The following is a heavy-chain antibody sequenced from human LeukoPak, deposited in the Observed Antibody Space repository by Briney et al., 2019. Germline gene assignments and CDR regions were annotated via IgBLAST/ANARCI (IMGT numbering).Heavy chain of an antibody. V-gene: IGHV3-23*01. CDR1: GFTVSSNY. CDR2: ISGSGGST. J-gene: IGHJ5*01. Sequence: PGGSLRLSCAASGFTVSSNYMSWVRQAPGKGLEWVSAISGSGGSTYYADSVKGRFTISRDNSKNTLYLQMNSLRAEDTAVYYCAKDRYGDYPYNWFDSWGQGTLVTVSS. CDR3: AKDRYGDYPYNWFDS. D-gene: IGHD4-17*01.